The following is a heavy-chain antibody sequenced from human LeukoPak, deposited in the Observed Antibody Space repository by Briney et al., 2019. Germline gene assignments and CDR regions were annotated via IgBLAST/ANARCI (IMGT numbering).Heavy chain of an antibody. Sequence: PSETLSLTCTVSGGSISSYYWSWIRQPPGKGLEWIGRIYTSGSTNYSPSLKSRVTMSVDTSKNQFSLKLSSVTAADTAVYYCARGPNIAVATYYFDYWGQGTLVTVSS. D-gene: IGHD6-19*01. CDR3: ARGPNIAVATYYFDY. J-gene: IGHJ4*02. CDR2: IYTSGST. V-gene: IGHV4-4*07. CDR1: GGSISSYY.